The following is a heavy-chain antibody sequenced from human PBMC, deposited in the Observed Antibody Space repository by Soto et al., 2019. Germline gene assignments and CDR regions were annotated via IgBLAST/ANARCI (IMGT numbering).Heavy chain of an antibody. CDR1: GITFSSYS. CDR3: ARGSHYNPYYYYYYMDV. CDR2: ISSSSSYI. J-gene: IGHJ6*03. V-gene: IGHV3-21*01. Sequence: GALSLSCAASGITFSSYSMNLVRQAPGKGLEWVSSISSSSSYIYYADSVKGRFTISRDNAKNSLYLQMNSLRAEDTAVYYCARGSHYNPYYYYYYMDVWGKGTTVTVSS. D-gene: IGHD3-10*01.